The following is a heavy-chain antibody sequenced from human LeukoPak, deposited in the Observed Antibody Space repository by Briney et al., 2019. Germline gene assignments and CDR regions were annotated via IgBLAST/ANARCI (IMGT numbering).Heavy chain of an antibody. Sequence: PSETLSLTCAVYGGSFSGYYWSWIRHPPGKGLEWMGEINHSGSTNYNPSLKRRVTISVDASKNQFSLKLSSVTAADTAVYYCARAAGRGRAFFDCWGQGTLVTVSS. CDR1: GGSFSGYY. CDR2: INHSGST. V-gene: IGHV4-34*01. D-gene: IGHD1-26*01. CDR3: ARAAGRGRAFFDC. J-gene: IGHJ4*02.